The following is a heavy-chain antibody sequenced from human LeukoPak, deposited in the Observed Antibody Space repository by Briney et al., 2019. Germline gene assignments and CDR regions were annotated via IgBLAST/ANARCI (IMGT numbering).Heavy chain of an antibody. CDR3: ARGDIHSGNDFDPHDY. D-gene: IGHD5-12*01. V-gene: IGHV3-11*01. Sequence: GGSLRLSCAASGFTFSDYYMSWIRQAPGKGLEWVSYISSSGSTIYYADSVKGRFTISRDNAKNSLYLQMNSLRAEDTAVYYCARGDIHSGNDFDPHDYWGQGTLVTVSS. J-gene: IGHJ4*02. CDR1: GFTFSDYY. CDR2: ISSSGSTI.